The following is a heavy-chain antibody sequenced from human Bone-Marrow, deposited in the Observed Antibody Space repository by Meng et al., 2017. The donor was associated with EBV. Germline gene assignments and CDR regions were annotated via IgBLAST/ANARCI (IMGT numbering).Heavy chain of an antibody. Sequence: QVQVVQSGAEVKKPGSSVKVSCKTSGGTFNTYAISWVRQAPGQGLEWMGGLIPMFGEPNYAQKFEARVAITADESTRTHYMELSSLTSEDTAVYYCASESGRGYTPDYWGQGTLVTVSS. V-gene: IGHV1-69*01. CDR3: ASESGRGYTPDY. CDR2: LIPMFGEP. J-gene: IGHJ4*02. D-gene: IGHD3-10*01. CDR1: GGTFNTYA.